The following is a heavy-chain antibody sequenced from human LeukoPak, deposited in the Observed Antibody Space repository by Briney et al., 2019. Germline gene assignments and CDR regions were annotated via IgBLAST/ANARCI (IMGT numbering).Heavy chain of an antibody. CDR1: GFTFSNYG. Sequence: GGSLRLSCATSGFTFSNYGMHWVRQAPGKGLEWVAVVSYEGKSQYYADSVRGRFTISRGNSKNTLYLQMNSLRGEDAAVYYCAKEGTAQISTWYDYWGQGTLVTVSS. CDR2: VSYEGKSQ. CDR3: AKEGTAQISTWYDY. D-gene: IGHD6-13*01. V-gene: IGHV3-30*18. J-gene: IGHJ4*02.